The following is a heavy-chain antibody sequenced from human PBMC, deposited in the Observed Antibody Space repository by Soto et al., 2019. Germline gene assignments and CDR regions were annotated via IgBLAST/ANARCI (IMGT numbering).Heavy chain of an antibody. V-gene: IGHV1-8*01. CDR3: ARPGYAFDI. CDR2: MNPNSGNT. CDR1: GYTFTSYD. Sequence: ASVPVSCKASGYTFTSYDINWVRQASGQGLELMGWMNPNSGNTCYAQMFHGRVTMTWNISISSAYMELSSLRSEDTAVYYCARPGYAFDIWGQGTMVTVSS. J-gene: IGHJ3*02.